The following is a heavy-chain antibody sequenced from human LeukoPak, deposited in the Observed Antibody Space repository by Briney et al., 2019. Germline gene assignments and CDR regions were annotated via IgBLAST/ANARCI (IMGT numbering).Heavy chain of an antibody. D-gene: IGHD3-10*01. CDR2: FYYSGSTYYT. CDR1: GGSISSSSYY. CDR3: ARRAREFGWVFDY. V-gene: IGHV4-39*01. J-gene: IGHJ4*02. Sequence: PSETLSLACTVSGGSISSSSYYWGWIRQPPGKGLEWIGSFYYSGSTYYTYYNPSLKSRVTISVDTSKNQFSLKLSSVTAADTAVYYCARRAREFGWVFDYWGQGTLVTVSS.